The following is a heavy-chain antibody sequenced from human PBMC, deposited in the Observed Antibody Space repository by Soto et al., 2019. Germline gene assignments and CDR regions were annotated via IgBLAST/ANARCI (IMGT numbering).Heavy chain of an antibody. CDR1: GFTFSSYA. J-gene: IGHJ6*02. CDR3: ARARWVGDSVLVPAAIRKDYYYYGMDV. CDR2: ISYDGSNK. Sequence: QVQLVESGGGVVQPGRSLRLSCAASGFTFSSYAMHWVRQAPGKGLEWVAVISYDGSNKYYADSVKGRFTISRDNSKNTLYLQMNSLRAEDTAVYYCARARWVGDSVLVPAAIRKDYYYYGMDVWGQGTTVTVSS. D-gene: IGHD2-2*01. V-gene: IGHV3-30-3*01.